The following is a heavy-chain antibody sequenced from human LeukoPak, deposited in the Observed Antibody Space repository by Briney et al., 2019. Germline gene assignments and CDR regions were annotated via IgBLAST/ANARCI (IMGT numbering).Heavy chain of an antibody. CDR3: ARDVGEYCSSTSCQYYFDY. D-gene: IGHD2-2*01. CDR1: GGSFSGYY. J-gene: IGHJ4*02. V-gene: IGHV4-34*01. CDR2: INHSGST. Sequence: PSETLSLTCAVYGGSFSGYYWSWIRQPPGKGLEWIGEINHSGSTNYNPSLKSRVTISVDTSMNQFSLKLSSVTAADTAVYYCARDVGEYCSSTSCQYYFDYWGQGTLVTVSS.